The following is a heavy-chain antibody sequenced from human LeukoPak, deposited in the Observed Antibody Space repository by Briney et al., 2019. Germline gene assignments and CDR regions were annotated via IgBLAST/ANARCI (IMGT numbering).Heavy chain of an antibody. CDR2: INPSGGST. CDR1: GYTFTSYY. CDR3: ARDCGGEGPMFDP. V-gene: IGHV1-46*01. D-gene: IGHD2-21*01. J-gene: IGHJ5*02. Sequence: ASVKVSCKASGYTFTSYYMHWVRQAPGQGLEWMGIINPSGGSTSYAQKFQGRVTMTGDMSTSTVYMELSSLRSEDTAVYYCARDCGGEGPMFDPWGQGTLVTVSS.